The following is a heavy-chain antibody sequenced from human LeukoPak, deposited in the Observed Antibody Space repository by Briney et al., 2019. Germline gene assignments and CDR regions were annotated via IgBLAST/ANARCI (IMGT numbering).Heavy chain of an antibody. J-gene: IGHJ5*02. D-gene: IGHD3-22*01. CDR3: ARDITMIVVSNWFDP. CDR2: INSDGSST. CDR1: GFTFSSYW. Sequence: QPGGSLRLSCAASGFTFSSYWMHWVRQAPGKGLVWVSRINSDGSSTSYADSVKGRFTISRDNAKNTLYLQMNSLRAEDTAVYYCARDITMIVVSNWFDPWGQGTLVTVSS. V-gene: IGHV3-74*01.